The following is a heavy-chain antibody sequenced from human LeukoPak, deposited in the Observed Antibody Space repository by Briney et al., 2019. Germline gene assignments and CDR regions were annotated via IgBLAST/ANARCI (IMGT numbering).Heavy chain of an antibody. CDR1: GFTFSTYL. D-gene: IGHD1-26*01. CDR3: ARDKIVGPTFFDY. V-gene: IGHV3-7*01. J-gene: IGHJ4*02. Sequence: GGSLRHSCATSGFTFSTYLMSWVRQAPGKGLEWVANIKQDESEKYYVDSVKGRFTISRDNAKNSLYLQMNSLRAEDTAVYYCARDKIVGPTFFDYWGQGTLVTVSS. CDR2: IKQDESEK.